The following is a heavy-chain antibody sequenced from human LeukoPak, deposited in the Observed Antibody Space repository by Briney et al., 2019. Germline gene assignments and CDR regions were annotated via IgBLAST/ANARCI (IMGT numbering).Heavy chain of an antibody. V-gene: IGHV5-51*01. CDR1: GYNFTSHW. CDR2: IYPGDSDS. CDR3: ARGHHVVVATATWASDAFDL. Sequence: GESLKISCKGSGYNFTSHWIGWVRQMPGKGLEWMGIIYPGDSDSRQSPSLRGQVTISADKSINTAYLQWNSLKASDAAMYYCARGHHVVVATATWASDAFDLWGQGTMVTVSS. J-gene: IGHJ3*01. D-gene: IGHD2-21*02.